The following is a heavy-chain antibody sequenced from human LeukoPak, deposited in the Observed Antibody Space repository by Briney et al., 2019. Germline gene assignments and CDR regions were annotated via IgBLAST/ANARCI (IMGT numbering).Heavy chain of an antibody. D-gene: IGHD4-17*01. V-gene: IGHV4-39*07. Sequence: SETLSLTCTVPGGSISSSSYYWGWIRQPPGKGLEWIGSIYYSGSTYYNPSLKSRVTISVDTSKNQFSLKLSSVTAADTAVYYCARGGYGDYEQDYWGQGTLVTVSS. CDR1: GGSISSSSYY. CDR2: IYYSGST. CDR3: ARGGYGDYEQDY. J-gene: IGHJ4*02.